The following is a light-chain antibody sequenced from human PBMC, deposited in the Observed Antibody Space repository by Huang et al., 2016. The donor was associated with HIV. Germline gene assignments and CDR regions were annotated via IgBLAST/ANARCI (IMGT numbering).Light chain of an antibody. CDR1: QVISNS. J-gene: IGKJ4*01. CDR2: AAS. V-gene: IGKV1-9*01. CDR3: QQFSSYSPLT. Sequence: IQLTQSPASLSASVGDRVTITCRASQVISNSLVWYQQKPGKAPKILSYAASSLQSGVTSRFSGNGSGTDFTLNIISLQPEDSATYHCQQFSSYSPLTFGGGTKVEVK.